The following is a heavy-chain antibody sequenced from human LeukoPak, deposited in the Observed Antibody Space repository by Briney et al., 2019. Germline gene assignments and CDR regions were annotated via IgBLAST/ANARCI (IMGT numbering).Heavy chain of an antibody. CDR3: ARVGDLDAFDI. J-gene: IGHJ3*02. D-gene: IGHD3-10*01. V-gene: IGHV3-64*01. Sequence: QPGGSLRLSCAASGFTFSRYSMHWVRRAPGKGLEYVSAISRNGGDTYYANSVKGRFTISRDNSKNTLFLQMGSLRAEDMAVYYCARVGDLDAFDIWGQGTMVTVSS. CDR2: ISRNGGDT. CDR1: GFTFSRYS.